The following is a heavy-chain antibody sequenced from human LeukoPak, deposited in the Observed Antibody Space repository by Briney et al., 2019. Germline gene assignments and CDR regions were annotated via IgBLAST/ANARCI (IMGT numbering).Heavy chain of an antibody. Sequence: GGSLRLSCAASGFTFSSYAMSWVRQAPGKGLEWVSAISGSGGSTYYADSVKGRFTISRDSSKNTLYLQMNSLRAEDTAVYYCAKSTYYYDSSGYPYWGQGTLVTVSS. CDR3: AKSTYYYDSSGYPY. CDR2: ISGSGGST. D-gene: IGHD3-22*01. J-gene: IGHJ4*02. V-gene: IGHV3-23*01. CDR1: GFTFSSYA.